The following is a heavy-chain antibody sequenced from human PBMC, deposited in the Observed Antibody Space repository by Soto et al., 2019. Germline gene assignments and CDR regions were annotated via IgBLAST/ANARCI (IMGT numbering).Heavy chain of an antibody. CDR2: VYYTGGT. CDR1: GGSLSSRSNY. V-gene: IGHV4-39*02. CDR3: AREGPPIRAQNPPEYFQQ. D-gene: IGHD1-26*01. J-gene: IGHJ1*01. Sequence: QLQLQESGPGLVQPSETLSLTCTVSGGSLSSRSNYWGWVRRPPGKGLEWIGSVYYTGGTYYNPSLKSRVAISIDMSKNQFSLESSFVTAADTAVYYCAREGPPIRAQNPPEYFQQWGQGTLVTVSS.